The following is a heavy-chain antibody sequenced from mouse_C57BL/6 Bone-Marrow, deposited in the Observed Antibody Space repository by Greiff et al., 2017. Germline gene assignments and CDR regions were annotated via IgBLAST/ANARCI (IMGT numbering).Heavy chain of an antibody. J-gene: IGHJ1*03. V-gene: IGHV1-15*01. CDR3: TRNWEALYWYFDV. CDR2: IDPETGGT. D-gene: IGHD4-1*01. Sequence: VQLQESGAELVRPGASVTLSCKASGYTFTDYEMNWGKRTPVHGLEWIGAIDPETGGTAYNQKFKGKAILTADKSSSTAYMELRSLTSEDSAVYYCTRNWEALYWYFDVWGTGTTVTVSS. CDR1: GYTFTDYE.